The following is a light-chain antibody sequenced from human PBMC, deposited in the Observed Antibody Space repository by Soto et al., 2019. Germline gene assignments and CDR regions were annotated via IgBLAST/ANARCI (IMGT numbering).Light chain of an antibody. CDR1: QSVLYSSNNKNY. Sequence: DIVMTQSPDSLAVSLGERATNNCKSSQSVLYSSNNKNYLAWYQQKPGQPPKLLIYWASTRESGVPDRFSGSGSGTDFTLTISSLQAEDVAVYYCQQYYSTWTFGQGTKVEIK. CDR2: WAS. CDR3: QQYYSTWT. J-gene: IGKJ1*01. V-gene: IGKV4-1*01.